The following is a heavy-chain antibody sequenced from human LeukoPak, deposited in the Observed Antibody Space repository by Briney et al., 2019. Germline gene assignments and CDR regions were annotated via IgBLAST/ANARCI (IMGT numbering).Heavy chain of an antibody. D-gene: IGHD5-12*01. CDR3: ARDRANSGYDPQKYNWFDP. Sequence: QSGGSLRLSCAASGFTFSSYAMHWVRQAPGKGLEWVAVISYDGSNKYYADSVKGRFTISRDNSKNTLYLQMNSLRAEDTAVYYCARDRANSGYDPQKYNWFDPWGQGTLVTVSS. V-gene: IGHV3-30-3*01. CDR2: ISYDGSNK. CDR1: GFTFSSYA. J-gene: IGHJ5*02.